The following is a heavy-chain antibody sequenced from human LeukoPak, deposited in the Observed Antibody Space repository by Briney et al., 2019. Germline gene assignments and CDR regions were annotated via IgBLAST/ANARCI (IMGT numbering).Heavy chain of an antibody. D-gene: IGHD2-15*01. CDR3: ARVVVVVAAGLRGWFDP. Sequence: SETLSLTCTVSGGSISSSSYYWGWIRQPPGKGLEWIGSIYYSGSTYYNPSLKSRVTISVDTSKNQFSLKLSSVTAADTAVYYCARVVVVVAAGLRGWFDPWGQGTLVTVSS. CDR2: IYYSGST. J-gene: IGHJ5*02. CDR1: GGSISSSSYY. V-gene: IGHV4-39*07.